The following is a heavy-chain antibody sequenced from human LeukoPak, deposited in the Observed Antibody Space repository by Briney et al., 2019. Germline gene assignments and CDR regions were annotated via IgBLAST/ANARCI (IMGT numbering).Heavy chain of an antibody. Sequence: GGSLRLSCAASGFTFSNYVMHWVRQAPGKGLVWVSRIKSDGITITYADSVKGRFTISRDNAKNTLYLQMNSLRAEDTAVYYCLRDLNWSLDQWGQGTLVTVSS. CDR1: GFTFSNYV. D-gene: IGHD1-20*01. CDR2: IKSDGITI. V-gene: IGHV3-74*01. CDR3: LRDLNWSLDQ. J-gene: IGHJ4*02.